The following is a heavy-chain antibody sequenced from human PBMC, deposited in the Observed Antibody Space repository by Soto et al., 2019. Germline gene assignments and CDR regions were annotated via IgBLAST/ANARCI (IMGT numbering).Heavy chain of an antibody. V-gene: IGHV4-4*02. J-gene: IGHJ6*02. CDR2: IYHSGST. D-gene: IGHD6-13*01. CDR3: ARLKYSSSWYHDSVTYYYYGMDV. CDR1: GGSISSSNW. Sequence: QVQLQESGPGLVKPSGTLSLTCAVSGGSISSSNWWSWVRQPPGKGLEWIGEIYHSGSTYYNPSLKSRVTISVDKSKNQFSLKPSSVTAADTAVYYCARLKYSSSWYHDSVTYYYYGMDVWGQGTTVTVSS.